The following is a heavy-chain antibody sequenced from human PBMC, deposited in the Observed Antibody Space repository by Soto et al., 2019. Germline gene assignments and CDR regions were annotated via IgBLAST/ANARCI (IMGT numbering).Heavy chain of an antibody. J-gene: IGHJ4*02. CDR3: ARLRSGWYYFDY. CDR1: GGSISSSSYY. V-gene: IGHV4-39*01. CDR2: IYYSGST. Sequence: QLQLQESGPGLVKPSETLSLTCTVSGGSISSSSYYWGWIRQPPGKGLEWIGSIYYSGSTYYNPSLKGRVTTSVDTSKNQFSLKLSSVTAADAAVYYCARLRSGWYYFDYWGQGTLVTVFS. D-gene: IGHD6-19*01.